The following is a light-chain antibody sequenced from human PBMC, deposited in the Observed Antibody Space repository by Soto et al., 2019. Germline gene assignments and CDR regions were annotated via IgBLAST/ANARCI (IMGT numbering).Light chain of an antibody. J-gene: IGLJ2*01. V-gene: IGLV1-40*01. CDR1: SSNIGAGYD. Sequence: QSVLTQPPSVSGAPGQRVTISCTGSSSNIGAGYDVHWYQQLPGTAPKLLIYGNSNRPSVVTDRFSGSKSGTSASLAITGRQAEDEADDYCQSYDGSMSGGVFGGRTKLTVL. CDR2: GNS. CDR3: QSYDGSMSGGV.